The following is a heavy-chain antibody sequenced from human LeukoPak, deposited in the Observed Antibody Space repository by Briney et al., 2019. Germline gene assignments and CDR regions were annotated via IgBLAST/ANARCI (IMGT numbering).Heavy chain of an antibody. J-gene: IGHJ6*02. V-gene: IGHV3-23*01. CDR3: AKVMTSVTTYYYYGMDV. D-gene: IGHD4-11*01. CDR1: GLTINSYA. Sequence: GGSLRLSCAASGLTINSYAMSWVRQAPGKGPEWVSSISGSVGNTYYADFVKGRFTIFRDNSKNTVSLQMDSLRAEDTAVYYCAKVMTSVTTYYYYGMDVWGQGTTVTVSS. CDR2: ISGSVGNT.